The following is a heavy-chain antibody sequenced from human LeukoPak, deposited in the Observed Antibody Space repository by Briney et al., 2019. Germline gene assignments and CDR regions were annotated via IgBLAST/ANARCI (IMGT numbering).Heavy chain of an antibody. Sequence: ASVKVSCKASGYTFTSYDINWVRQATGQGLEWMGWMNPNSGNTGYAQKFQGRVTMTRNTSISTAYMELSSLRSEDTAVYYCARTPTKYCSGTSCYTPYFDYWGQGTLVTVSS. CDR1: GYTFTSYD. CDR2: MNPNSGNT. CDR3: ARTPTKYCSGTSCYTPYFDY. V-gene: IGHV1-8*01. J-gene: IGHJ4*02. D-gene: IGHD2-2*02.